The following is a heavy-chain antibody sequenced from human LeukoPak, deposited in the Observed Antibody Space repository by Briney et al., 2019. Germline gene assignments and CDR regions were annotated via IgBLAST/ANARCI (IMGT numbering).Heavy chain of an antibody. D-gene: IGHD6-6*01. Sequence: SETLSLTCTVSGYSLNSGYYWGWIRPPPGKGLEWIGSIYHSGSTYYNPSLKSRVTISVDMSKNQFSLKLSSVTAADTAVYYCARGSLQQLVPGYNRFDPWGQGTLVTVSS. CDR2: IYHSGST. CDR3: ARGSLQQLVPGYNRFDP. J-gene: IGHJ5*02. CDR1: GYSLNSGYY. V-gene: IGHV4-38-2*02.